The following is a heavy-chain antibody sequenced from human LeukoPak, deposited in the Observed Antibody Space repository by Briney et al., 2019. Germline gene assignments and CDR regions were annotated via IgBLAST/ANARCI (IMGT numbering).Heavy chain of an antibody. V-gene: IGHV4-39*07. CDR1: GGSISSSSYY. CDR3: ARPRNICCLDP. Sequence: PSETLSLTCTVSGGSISSSSYYWGWIRQPPGKGLEWIGSIYYSGSTYYNPSLKSRVTISVDTSKNQFSLKLSSVTAADTAVYYCARPRNICCLDPCGQGTLVTVSS. CDR2: IYYSGST. J-gene: IGHJ5*02. D-gene: IGHD1/OR15-1a*01.